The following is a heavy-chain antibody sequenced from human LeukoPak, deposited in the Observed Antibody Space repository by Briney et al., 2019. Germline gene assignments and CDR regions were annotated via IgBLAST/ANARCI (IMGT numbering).Heavy chain of an antibody. CDR1: GFTFSSYS. CDR2: ISSSSGYI. J-gene: IGHJ3*02. Sequence: GGSLRLSCAASGFTFSSYSMNWVRQAPGKGLEWVSSISSSSGYIYYADSVKGRFTISRDNAKNSLYLQMNSLRAEDTAVYYCAKEGQQQDSSDAFDIWVQGTMVTVSS. D-gene: IGHD6-13*01. CDR3: AKEGQQQDSSDAFDI. V-gene: IGHV3-21*01.